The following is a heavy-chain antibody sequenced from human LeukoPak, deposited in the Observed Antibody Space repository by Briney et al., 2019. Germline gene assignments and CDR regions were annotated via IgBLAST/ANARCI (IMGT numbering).Heavy chain of an antibody. CDR1: GYTFTSYY. J-gene: IGHJ4*02. Sequence: ASVKVSCKASGYTFTSYYMHWVRQAPGQGLEWMGIINPSGGSTSYAQKFQGRVTMTRDTSTSTVYMELSSLRSEDTAVYYCARCRGARGGEKGPDYWGQGTLVTVSS. D-gene: IGHD3-16*01. V-gene: IGHV1-46*01. CDR3: ARCRGARGGEKGPDY. CDR2: INPSGGST.